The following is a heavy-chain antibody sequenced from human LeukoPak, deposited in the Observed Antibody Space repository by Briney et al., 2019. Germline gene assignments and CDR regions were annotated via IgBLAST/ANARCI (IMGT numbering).Heavy chain of an antibody. D-gene: IGHD6-19*01. Sequence: GGSLRLSGAASGFSVSSNYMNWVRQAPGTGLEWVSAIYTGGTTYYADSVKGRFTISRDNSKNTLYLQMNSLRAEDTAVYYCARDKLGSGYSSDFDSWGQGTLVTASS. CDR3: ARDKLGSGYSSDFDS. V-gene: IGHV3-66*02. CDR1: GFSVSSNY. CDR2: IYTGGTT. J-gene: IGHJ4*02.